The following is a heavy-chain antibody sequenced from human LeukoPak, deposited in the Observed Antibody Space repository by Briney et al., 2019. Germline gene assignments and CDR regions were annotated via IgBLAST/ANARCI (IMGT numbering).Heavy chain of an antibody. Sequence: GGSLRLSCAASGFTFSSYAMSWVRQAPGKGLEWVSAISGSGGSTYYADSVKGRFTISRDNSKNTLYLQMNSLRAEDTAVYYCAKDLNPQLKGFYYYYYGMDVWGQGTTVTVSS. D-gene: IGHD5-18*01. CDR1: GFTFSSYA. J-gene: IGHJ6*02. V-gene: IGHV3-23*01. CDR3: AKDLNPQLKGFYYYYYGMDV. CDR2: ISGSGGST.